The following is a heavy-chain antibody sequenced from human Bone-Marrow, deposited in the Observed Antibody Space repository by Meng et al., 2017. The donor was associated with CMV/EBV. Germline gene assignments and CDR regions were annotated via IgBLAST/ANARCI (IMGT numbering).Heavy chain of an antibody. CDR1: GYTFTSYD. D-gene: IGHD3-10*01. Sequence: ASVKVSCKASGYTFTSYDINWVRQATGQGLEWMGWINPNSGGTNYAQKFQGRVTMTRDTSISTAYMELSRLRSDDTAVYYCARERELLWLGESDAFDIWGQGTRVTGSS. CDR3: ARERELLWLGESDAFDI. V-gene: IGHV1-2*02. J-gene: IGHJ3*02. CDR2: INPNSGGT.